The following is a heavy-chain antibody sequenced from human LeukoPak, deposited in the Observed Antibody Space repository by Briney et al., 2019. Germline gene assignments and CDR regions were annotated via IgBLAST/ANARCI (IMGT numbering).Heavy chain of an antibody. D-gene: IGHD4-17*01. CDR2: ISSSSSTI. V-gene: IGHV3-48*01. J-gene: IGHJ1*01. CDR3: AREGANYGAGYFQH. Sequence: GGSLRLSCAASGFTFSSYSMNWVRQAPGKGLEWVSYISSSSSTIYYADSVKGRFTISRDNAQNSLYLQMNSLRAEDTAVYYCAREGANYGAGYFQHWGQGTLVTVSS. CDR1: GFTFSSYS.